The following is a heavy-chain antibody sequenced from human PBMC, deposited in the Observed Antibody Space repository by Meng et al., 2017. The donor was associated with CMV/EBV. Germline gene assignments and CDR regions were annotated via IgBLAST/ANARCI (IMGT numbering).Heavy chain of an antibody. CDR2: INPIFGTA. Sequence: SVKVSCKASGGTFSSYAISWVRQAPGQGLEWMGGINPIFGTANYAQKFQGRVTITTDESTSTAYMELSRLRSDDTAVYYCARDWVVPAALDYWGQGTLVTVSS. V-gene: IGHV1-69*05. CDR1: GGTFSSYA. D-gene: IGHD2-2*01. J-gene: IGHJ4*02. CDR3: ARDWVVPAALDY.